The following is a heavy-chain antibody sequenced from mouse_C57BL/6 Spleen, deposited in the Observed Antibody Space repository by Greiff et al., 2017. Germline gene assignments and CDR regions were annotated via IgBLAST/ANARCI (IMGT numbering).Heavy chain of an antibody. CDR3: ARHVDGYYGAMDY. Sequence: QVQLQQSGPGLVAPSQSLSITCTVSGFSLTSYGVHWVRQPPGKGLEWLVVIWSDGSTTYNSALKSRLSISKDNSKSQVFLKMNSLQTDDTAMYYCARHVDGYYGAMDYWGQGTSVTVSS. CDR1: GFSLTSYG. CDR2: IWSDGST. J-gene: IGHJ4*01. D-gene: IGHD2-3*01. V-gene: IGHV2-6-1*01.